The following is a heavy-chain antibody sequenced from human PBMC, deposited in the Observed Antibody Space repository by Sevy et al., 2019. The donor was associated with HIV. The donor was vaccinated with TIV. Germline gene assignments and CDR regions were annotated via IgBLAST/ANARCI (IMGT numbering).Heavy chain of an antibody. V-gene: IGHV3-9*01. CDR3: AKDRGSSGGFDY. J-gene: IGHJ4*02. Sequence: GGSLRLSCAASGFTFDDYAMHWVRQAPGKGLEWVSGISWNSGSIGYADSVKGRFTISRDNAKNSLYLQMNSLRAEGTALYYCAKDRGSSGGFDYWGQGTLVTVSS. CDR2: ISWNSGSI. D-gene: IGHD6-6*01. CDR1: GFTFDDYA.